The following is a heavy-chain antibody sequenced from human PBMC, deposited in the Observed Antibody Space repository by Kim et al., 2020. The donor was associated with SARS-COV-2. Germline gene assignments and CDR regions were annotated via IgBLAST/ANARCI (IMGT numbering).Heavy chain of an antibody. Sequence: GGSLRLSCAASGFTFSSYSMNWVRQAPGKGLEWVSYISSSSSTIYYADSVKGRFTISRDNAKNSLYLQMNSLRDEDTAVYYCARDQPLPELLWFRDGGLSYWGQGTLVTVSS. D-gene: IGHD3-10*01. CDR1: GFTFSSYS. CDR2: ISSSSSTI. CDR3: ARDQPLPELLWFRDGGLSY. V-gene: IGHV3-48*02. J-gene: IGHJ4*02.